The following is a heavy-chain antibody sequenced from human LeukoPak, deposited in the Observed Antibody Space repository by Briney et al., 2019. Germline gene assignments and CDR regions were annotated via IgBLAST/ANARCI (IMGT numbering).Heavy chain of an antibody. CDR2: IYPTGST. CDR1: GGSISSYY. CDR3: ARDLRDYLYGMDV. J-gene: IGHJ6*02. V-gene: IGHV4-4*07. Sequence: SETLSLTCTVSGGSISSYYWSWIRQSAGKGLEWIGRIYPTGSTNYNPSLKSRATMSVDTSKNQFSLKLTSVTAADTAVYYCARDLRDYLYGMDVWGQGTTVNDSS.